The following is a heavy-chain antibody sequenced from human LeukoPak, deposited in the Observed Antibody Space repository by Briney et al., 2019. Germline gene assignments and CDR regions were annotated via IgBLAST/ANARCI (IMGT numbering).Heavy chain of an antibody. V-gene: IGHV4-59*01. CDR3: ARDRGDFDY. J-gene: IGHJ4*02. CDR1: DDSITMYY. CDR2: IYYSGST. Sequence: PSETLSLTCTVSDDSITMYYWTWIRQPPGKGLEWIGYIYYSGSTNYKPSLKSRVTISVDTSKNQFSLKLSSVTAADTAVYYCARDRGDFDYWGQGTLVTVSS.